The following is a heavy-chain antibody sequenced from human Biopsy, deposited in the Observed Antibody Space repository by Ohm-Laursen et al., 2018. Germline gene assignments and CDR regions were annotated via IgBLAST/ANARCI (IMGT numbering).Heavy chain of an antibody. CDR2: NIPILGTG. D-gene: IGHD3-9*01. Sequence: SSVKVSCKTPGGTFSNYGVNWVRQAPGQGLEWLGGNIPILGTGNYAQKFQDRVTVAADTSTSTATMELRSLRSDDTAVYYCATKLTGYFHYWGQGTLVIVSS. J-gene: IGHJ4*02. V-gene: IGHV1-69*06. CDR3: ATKLTGYFHY. CDR1: GGTFSNYG.